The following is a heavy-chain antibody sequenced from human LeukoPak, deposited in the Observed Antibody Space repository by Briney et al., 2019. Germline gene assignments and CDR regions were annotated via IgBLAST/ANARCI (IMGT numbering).Heavy chain of an antibody. CDR2: IIPIFGTA. CDR3: ARAGDYYGSGRNFDY. Sequence: GASVKVSCKASGGTFSSYAISWVRQAPGQGLEWMGGIIPIFGTANYAQKFQGRVTITADKSTSTAYMELSSLRSEDTAVYYCARAGDYYGSGRNFDYWGQGTLVTVSS. CDR1: GGTFSSYA. J-gene: IGHJ4*02. V-gene: IGHV1-69*06. D-gene: IGHD3-10*01.